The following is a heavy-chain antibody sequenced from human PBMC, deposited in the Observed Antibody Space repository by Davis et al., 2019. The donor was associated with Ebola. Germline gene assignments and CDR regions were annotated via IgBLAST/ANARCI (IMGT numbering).Heavy chain of an antibody. Sequence: PGGSLRLSCTVSGGSISSYYWSWIRQPPGKGLEWIGYIYYSGSTNYNPSLKSRVTMSVDTSKNQFSLKLSSVTAADTAVYYCARDQVRFLEWLSYTNAFDVWGQGTMVTVSS. CDR3: ARDQVRFLEWLSYTNAFDV. D-gene: IGHD3-3*01. CDR1: GGSISSYY. CDR2: IYYSGST. V-gene: IGHV4-59*12. J-gene: IGHJ3*01.